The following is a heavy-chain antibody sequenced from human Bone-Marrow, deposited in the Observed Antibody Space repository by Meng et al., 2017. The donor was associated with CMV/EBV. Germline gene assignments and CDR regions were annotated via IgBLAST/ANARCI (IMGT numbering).Heavy chain of an antibody. J-gene: IGHJ4*02. CDR1: GGSISSSNW. CDR2: IYHSGST. Sequence: GSLRLSCAVSGGSISSSNWWSWVRQPPGKGLEWIGEIYHSGSTNYNPSLKSRVTISVDKSKNQFSLKLSSVTAADTAVYYCARDIDPYSSSWAFDYWGQGTLVTVSS. D-gene: IGHD6-13*01. CDR3: ARDIDPYSSSWAFDY. V-gene: IGHV4-4*02.